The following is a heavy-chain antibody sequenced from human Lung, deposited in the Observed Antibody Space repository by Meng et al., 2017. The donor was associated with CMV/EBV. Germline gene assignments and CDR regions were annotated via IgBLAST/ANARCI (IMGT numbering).Heavy chain of an antibody. D-gene: IGHD3-22*01. CDR2: IRSKANSYAT. CDR1: GFTFSGSA. J-gene: IGHJ6*02. Sequence: LXCAASGFTFSGSAMHWVRQAYGKGLDWVGRIRSKANSYATAYAASVKRRFTISRDDSKNTAYLQMNSLKTEDTAVYYCTRHEREYYYGSSGTPYHYYYGMDVWXQGTTVTVSS. V-gene: IGHV3-73*01. CDR3: TRHEREYYYGSSGTPYHYYYGMDV.